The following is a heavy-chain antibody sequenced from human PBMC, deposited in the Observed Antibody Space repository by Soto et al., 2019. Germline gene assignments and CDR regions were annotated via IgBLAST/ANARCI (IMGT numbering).Heavy chain of an antibody. Sequence: SLRLSCAASGFTFSSYGMHWVRQAPGKGLEWVAVIWYDGSNKYYADSVKGRFTISRDNSKNTLYLQMNSLRAEDTAVYYCARDEYDFWSGYPPFDYWGQGTLVTVSS. V-gene: IGHV3-33*01. J-gene: IGHJ4*02. CDR2: IWYDGSNK. D-gene: IGHD3-3*01. CDR1: GFTFSSYG. CDR3: ARDEYDFWSGYPPFDY.